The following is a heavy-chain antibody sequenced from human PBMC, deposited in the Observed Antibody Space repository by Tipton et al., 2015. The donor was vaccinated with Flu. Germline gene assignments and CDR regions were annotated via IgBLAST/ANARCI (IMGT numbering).Heavy chain of an antibody. Sequence: GSLRLSCAASGFTFSSYWMSWVRQAPGKGLEWVANIKQDGSEKYYVDSVKGRFTISRDNAKNSLYLQMNSLRAEDTAVYYCARPLGATSWADAFDIWGQGTMVTVSS. V-gene: IGHV3-7*01. J-gene: IGHJ3*02. CDR2: IKQDGSEK. D-gene: IGHD1-26*01. CDR1: GFTFSSYW. CDR3: ARPLGATSWADAFDI.